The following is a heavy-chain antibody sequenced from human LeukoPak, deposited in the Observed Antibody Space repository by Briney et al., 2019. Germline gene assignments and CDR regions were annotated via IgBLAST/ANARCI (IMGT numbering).Heavy chain of an antibody. V-gene: IGHV3-53*01. J-gene: IGHJ6*03. D-gene: IGHD1-7*01. CDR2: IYSGGST. CDR1: GFTVSSNY. CDR3: ARGTTGYYYYYMDV. Sequence: GGSLRLSCAASGFTVSSNYMSWVRQAPGKGLEWVSVIYSGGSTYYADSVKGRLTISRDNSKNTLYLQMNSLRAEDTAVYYCARGTTGYYYYYMDVWGKGTTVTVSS.